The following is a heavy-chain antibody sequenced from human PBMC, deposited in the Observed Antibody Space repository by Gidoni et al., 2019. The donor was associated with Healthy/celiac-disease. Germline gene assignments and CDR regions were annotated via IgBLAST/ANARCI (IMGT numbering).Heavy chain of an antibody. CDR2: IYWDDDK. CDR3: AHKGFVVVVPAAMDDAFDI. CDR1: GFSLSTSGVG. V-gene: IGHV2-5*02. J-gene: IGHJ3*02. D-gene: IGHD2-2*01. Sequence: QITLKESGPTLVKPTQTLTLTCTFSGFSLSTSGVGVGWIRQPPGKALEWLALIYWDDDKRYSPSLKSRLTITKDTSKNQVVLTMTNMDPVDTATYYCAHKGFVVVVPAAMDDAFDIWGQGTMVTVSS.